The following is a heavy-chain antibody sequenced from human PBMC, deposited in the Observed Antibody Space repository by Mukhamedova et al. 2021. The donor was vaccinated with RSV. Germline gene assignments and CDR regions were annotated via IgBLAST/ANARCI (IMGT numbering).Heavy chain of an antibody. CDR3: ARDITGVRTGWYFDL. D-gene: IGHD1-20*01. V-gene: IGHV4-61*02. J-gene: IGHJ2*01. CDR2: VYTSGST. Sequence: GLEWIGRVYTSGSTSYNPSLKSRVTISIDTSKNQFSLKLSSVTAADTAVYYCARDITGVRTGWYFDLWGRGTLVTVSS.